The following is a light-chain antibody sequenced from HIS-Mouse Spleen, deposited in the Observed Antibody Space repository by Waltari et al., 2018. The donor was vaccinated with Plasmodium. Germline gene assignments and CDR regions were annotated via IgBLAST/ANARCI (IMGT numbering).Light chain of an antibody. Sequence: EIVMTPSPATLSVSPRERATLACRASQMVRSNLAWYQQKPGQAPRLLIYGASTRATGIPARFSGSGSGTEFTLTISSLQSEDFAVYYCQQYNNWSFTFGPGTKVDIK. CDR1: QMVRSN. V-gene: IGKV3-15*01. J-gene: IGKJ3*01. CDR3: QQYNNWSFT. CDR2: GAS.